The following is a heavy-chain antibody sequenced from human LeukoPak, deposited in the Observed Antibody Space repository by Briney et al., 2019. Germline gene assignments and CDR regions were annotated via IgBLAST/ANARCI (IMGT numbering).Heavy chain of an antibody. V-gene: IGHV3-48*03. CDR2: IAGSDSTI. CDR1: GFDFGAYE. J-gene: IGHJ4*02. CDR3: TTLGYHLDS. Sequence: PGGSLRLSCAASGFDFGAYEMNWVRQVPGKGLEWVAYIAGSDSTIYYADSVRGRFTISRDNAKKSLYLQMNSLRAEDTALYYCTTLGYHLDSWGQGTLVTVSS. D-gene: IGHD5-18*01.